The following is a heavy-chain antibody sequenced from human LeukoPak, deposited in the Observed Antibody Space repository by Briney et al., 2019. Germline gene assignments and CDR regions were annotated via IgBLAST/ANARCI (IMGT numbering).Heavy chain of an antibody. Sequence: GGSLRLSCAASGFTFSSHYMSWVRQAPGKGLEWVSYISSSGSTIHYADSVKGRFTISRDNAKNSLYLQMNSLRAEDTAVYYCAELGITMIGGVWGKGTTVTISS. J-gene: IGHJ6*04. CDR1: GFTFSSHY. CDR3: AELGITMIGGV. D-gene: IGHD3-10*02. V-gene: IGHV3-48*03. CDR2: ISSSGSTI.